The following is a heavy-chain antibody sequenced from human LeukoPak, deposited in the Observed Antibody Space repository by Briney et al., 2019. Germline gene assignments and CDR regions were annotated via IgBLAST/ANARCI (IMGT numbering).Heavy chain of an antibody. D-gene: IGHD1-26*01. V-gene: IGHV1-8*01. CDR3: ARSPSYSGSSRFNFDY. Sequence: GASVKVSCKASGYTFTSYDINWVRQATGQGLEWMGWMNPNSGNTGYAQKFQGRVTMTRNTSISTAYMELSSLRSEDTAVYYCARSPSYSGSSRFNFDYWGQGTLVTVSS. J-gene: IGHJ4*02. CDR2: MNPNSGNT. CDR1: GYTFTSYD.